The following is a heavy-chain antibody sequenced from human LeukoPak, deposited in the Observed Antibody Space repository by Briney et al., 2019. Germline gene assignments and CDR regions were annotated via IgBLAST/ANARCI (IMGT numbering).Heavy chain of an antibody. D-gene: IGHD6-13*01. CDR1: GFTFSSYS. Sequence: GGSLRLSCAASGFTFSSYSMNWVRQAPGKGLEWVSSISSSSSYIYYADSVKGRFTISRDNAKNSLYLQVNSLRAEDTAVYYCARDLLMDLPGIAAEVFAWGQGTLVTVSS. CDR3: ARDLLMDLPGIAAEVFA. J-gene: IGHJ5*02. V-gene: IGHV3-21*01. CDR2: ISSSSSYI.